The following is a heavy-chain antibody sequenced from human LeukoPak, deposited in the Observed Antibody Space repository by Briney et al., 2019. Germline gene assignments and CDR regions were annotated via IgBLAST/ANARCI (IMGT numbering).Heavy chain of an antibody. J-gene: IGHJ5*01. V-gene: IGHV3-74*01. Sequence: GRSLRLSCAASGFTFSTYWMNWVRQAAGNGLVWVSRINPDGSTTTYADAVKGRFTISRDNAKSTLYLQMNSLRAEDTAVYYCARICSGGNCYVDSWGQGTLVTVSS. CDR3: ARICSGGNCYVDS. D-gene: IGHD2-21*01. CDR1: GFTFSTYW. CDR2: INPDGSTT.